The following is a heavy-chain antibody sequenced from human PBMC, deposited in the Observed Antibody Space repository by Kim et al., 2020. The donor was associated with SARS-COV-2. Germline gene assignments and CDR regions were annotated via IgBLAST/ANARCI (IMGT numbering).Heavy chain of an antibody. CDR3: AKAWAISSDY. V-gene: IGHV3-23*01. Sequence: STYYADSMKGHFTISRDNSKNTLYLQMNSLRAEDTAVYYCAKAWAISSDYWGQGTLVTVSS. J-gene: IGHJ4*02. CDR2: ST. D-gene: IGHD3-9*01.